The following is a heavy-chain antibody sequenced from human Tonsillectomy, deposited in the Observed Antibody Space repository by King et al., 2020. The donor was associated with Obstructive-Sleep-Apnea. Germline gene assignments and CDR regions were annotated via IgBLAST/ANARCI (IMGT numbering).Heavy chain of an antibody. V-gene: IGHV4-4*02. CDR1: GGSIRSDLW. Sequence: QLQESGPGLVKPSGTLSLTCAVSGGSIRSDLWWSWVRQAPGKGLEWIGEIYQSGRTNYNPSLKSRVTISIDKSKNQFSLKLNSVTVADTAVYYCAREGFLQGFDYWGQGTLVTVSS. CDR3: AREGFLQGFDY. CDR2: IYQSGRT. J-gene: IGHJ4*02.